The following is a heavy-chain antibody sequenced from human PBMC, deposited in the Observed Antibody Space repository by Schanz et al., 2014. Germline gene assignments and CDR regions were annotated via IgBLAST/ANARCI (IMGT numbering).Heavy chain of an antibody. D-gene: IGHD1-1*01. CDR3: VRELSGGTFDY. V-gene: IGHV1-46*01. CDR2: INPSGGGT. CDR1: GYTFVSYS. Sequence: QVQLVQSGAEVKKPGASVKVSCKASGYTFVSYSMHWVRQAPGQGLEWMGIINPSGGGTSYALRFQDRVTVTRDTSRSTVYMELNSLRSDDTAVYYCVRELSGGTFDYWGQGALVTVSS. J-gene: IGHJ4*02.